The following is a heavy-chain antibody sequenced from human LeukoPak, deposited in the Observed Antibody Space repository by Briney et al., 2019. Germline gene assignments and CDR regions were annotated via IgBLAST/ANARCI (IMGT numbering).Heavy chain of an antibody. J-gene: IGHJ3*02. CDR2: ISYSGTT. CDR3: ARAPVTMGGAFDI. V-gene: IGHV4-39*07. Sequence: SETLSLTCTVSSASITSSPYFWGWIRQSPGKGLEWIGSISYSGTTYYNPSLKSRVTISVDTSKNQFSLKLSSVTAADTAVYYCARAPVTMGGAFDIWGQGTMVTVSS. CDR1: SASITSSPYF. D-gene: IGHD3-10*01.